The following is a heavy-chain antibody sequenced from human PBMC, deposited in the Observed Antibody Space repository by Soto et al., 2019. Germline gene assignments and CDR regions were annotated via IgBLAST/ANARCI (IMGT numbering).Heavy chain of an antibody. J-gene: IGHJ3*02. CDR1: GFTFGDYA. Sequence: GGSLRLCCTACGFTFGDYAMSWFRQAPGKGLEWVGFIRSKAYGGTTEYAASVKGRFTISRDDSKSIAYLQMNSLKTEDTAVYYCTRKHIVLMVYAIRSWAFDIWGQGTMVTVSS. CDR2: IRSKAYGGTT. CDR3: TRKHIVLMVYAIRSWAFDI. D-gene: IGHD2-8*01. V-gene: IGHV3-49*03.